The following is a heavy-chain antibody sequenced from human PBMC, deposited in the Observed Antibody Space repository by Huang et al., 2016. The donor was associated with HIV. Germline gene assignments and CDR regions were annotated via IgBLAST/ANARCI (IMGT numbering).Heavy chain of an antibody. CDR2: SYPFDSKS. V-gene: IGHV5-51*03. CDR3: AKGRRAFDV. J-gene: IGHJ3*01. Sequence: EVQLVQSGAEVKKPGESLKVSCTGSGYSFSIYWIAWVRQMPGKGLEWMGISYPFDSKSTYSTSFEGHGSISVDKSINTVYLHWSSLKAADTAIYYCAKGRRAFDVWGQGTWVTVSS. CDR1: GYSFSIYW.